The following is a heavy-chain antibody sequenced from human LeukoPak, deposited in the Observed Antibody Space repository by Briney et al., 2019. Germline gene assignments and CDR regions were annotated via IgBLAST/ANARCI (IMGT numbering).Heavy chain of an antibody. CDR1: GYTFTGYY. CDR2: INPNSGGT. V-gene: IGHV1-2*02. J-gene: IGHJ4*02. CDR3: AREYYGDYLGDQVFDY. Sequence: GASVKVSCKASGYTFTGYYMHWVRQAPGQGLEWMGWINPNSGGTNYAQKFQGRVTMTRDTSISTAYMELSRLRSDDTAVYYCAREYYGDYLGDQVFDYWGQGTLVTVSS. D-gene: IGHD4-17*01.